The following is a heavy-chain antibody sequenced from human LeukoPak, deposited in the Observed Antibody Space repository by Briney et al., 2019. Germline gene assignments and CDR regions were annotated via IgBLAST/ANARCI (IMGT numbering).Heavy chain of an antibody. CDR1: GFTFSSYG. V-gene: IGHV3-23*01. D-gene: IGHD6-13*01. J-gene: IGHJ4*02. Sequence: GGSLRLSCAASGFTFSSYGMSWVRQAPGKGLEWVSAISGSGGSTYYADSVKGRFTISRDNSKNTLYLQMNSLRAEDTAVYYCAKSFGPVIAAAGTGADWGQGILVTVSS. CDR3: AKSFGPVIAAAGTGAD. CDR2: ISGSGGST.